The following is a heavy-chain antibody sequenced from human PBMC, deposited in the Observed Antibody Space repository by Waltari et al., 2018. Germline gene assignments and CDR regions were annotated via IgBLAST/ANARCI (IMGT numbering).Heavy chain of an antibody. CDR3: ARDSRNFGVVRFDH. V-gene: IGHV3-48*03. CDR2: IRASGTSV. Sequence: LVESVGAVVQHGGSLTLSCPASCFTFSRFAVNWVRQAPGKGLEWISYIRASGTSVAYADSVKGRFTISRDNTRNSLLLQMNSLRAEDTAIYYCARDSRNFGVVRFDHWGQGTLLTVAS. CDR1: CFTFSRFA. D-gene: IGHD3-3*01. J-gene: IGHJ4*02.